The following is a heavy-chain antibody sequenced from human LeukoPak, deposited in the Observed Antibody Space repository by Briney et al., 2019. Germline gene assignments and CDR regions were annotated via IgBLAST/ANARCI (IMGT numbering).Heavy chain of an antibody. V-gene: IGHV3-20*01. CDR2: INWNGGST. J-gene: IGHJ3*02. CDR3: ARGRYYDSTRRDDAFDI. D-gene: IGHD3-22*01. Sequence: GGSLRLSCAASGFTFDDYGMSWVRHAPGKGLEWVSGINWNGGSTGYADSVKGRSTISRDNAKNSLYLQMNSLRAEDTALYHCARGRYYDSTRRDDAFDIWGQGTMVTVSS. CDR1: GFTFDDYG.